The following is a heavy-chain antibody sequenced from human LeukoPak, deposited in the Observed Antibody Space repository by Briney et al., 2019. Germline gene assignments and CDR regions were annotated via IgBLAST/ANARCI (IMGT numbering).Heavy chain of an antibody. CDR2: IYYSGST. CDR3: ARKSHYYDRSWFDP. D-gene: IGHD3-22*01. V-gene: IGHV4-39*01. CDR1: GGSISSSSYY. Sequence: PSETLSLTCTVSGGSISSSSYYWGWIRQPPGKGLEWIGSIYYSGSTYYNPSLKSRVTISVDTSKNQFSLKLSSVTAADTAVYYCARKSHYYDRSWFDPLGPGNPGHRLL. J-gene: IGHJ5*02.